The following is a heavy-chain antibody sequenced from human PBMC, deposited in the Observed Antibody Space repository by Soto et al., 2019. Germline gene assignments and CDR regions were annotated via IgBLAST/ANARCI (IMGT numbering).Heavy chain of an antibody. D-gene: IGHD3-10*01. CDR1: GYTYTSYA. Sequence: ASVKVSCKACGYTYTSYAMHWVRQAPGQRLEWMGWINAGNGNTKYSQKFQGRVTITRDTSASTAYMELSSLRSEDTAVYYCARVMVRGVHFDYWGQGTLVTVSS. J-gene: IGHJ4*02. V-gene: IGHV1-3*01. CDR3: ARVMVRGVHFDY. CDR2: INAGNGNT.